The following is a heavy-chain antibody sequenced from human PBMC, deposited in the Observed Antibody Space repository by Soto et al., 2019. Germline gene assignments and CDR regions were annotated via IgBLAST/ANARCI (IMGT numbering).Heavy chain of an antibody. Sequence: SETLSLTCAVSGDSISSGYHWAWIRQPPGKGLEWVASIYHSGTTYYNPSLTSRVTISVDTSKNQFSLKLSSVTAADTAVYYCARDVGLARFDPWGQGTLVTVSS. CDR2: IYHSGTT. CDR3: ARDVGLARFDP. D-gene: IGHD1-26*01. V-gene: IGHV4-38-2*02. CDR1: GDSISSGYH. J-gene: IGHJ5*02.